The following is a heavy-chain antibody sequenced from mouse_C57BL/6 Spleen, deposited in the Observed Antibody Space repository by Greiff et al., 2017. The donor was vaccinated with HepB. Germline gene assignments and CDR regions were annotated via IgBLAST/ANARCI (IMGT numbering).Heavy chain of an antibody. Sequence: QVQLQQSGAELVRPGASVTLSCKASGYTFTDYEMHWVKQTPVHGLEWIGAIDPETGGTAYNQKFKGKAILTADKSSSTAYMELRSLTSEDSAVYYCTRSGFTAQATAWFAYWGQGTLVTVSA. V-gene: IGHV1-15*01. CDR3: TRSGFTAQATAWFAY. D-gene: IGHD3-2*02. CDR1: GYTFTDYE. J-gene: IGHJ3*01. CDR2: IDPETGGT.